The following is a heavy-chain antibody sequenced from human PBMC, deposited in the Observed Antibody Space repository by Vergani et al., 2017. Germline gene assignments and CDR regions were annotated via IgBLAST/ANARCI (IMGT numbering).Heavy chain of an antibody. CDR1: GFPFSSYA. V-gene: IGHV3-23*01. CDR3: AKEPTLYYDSSGYYPTGVY. CDR2: ISGSGGST. D-gene: IGHD3-22*01. Sequence: EVQLLESGGGLVQPGGSLRLSCAASGFPFSSYAMSWVRQAPGKGLEWVSAISGSGGSTYYADSVKGRFTIARDNSKNTLYRQMNSLRAEDTAVYYCAKEPTLYYDSSGYYPTGVYWGQGTLVTVSS. J-gene: IGHJ4*02.